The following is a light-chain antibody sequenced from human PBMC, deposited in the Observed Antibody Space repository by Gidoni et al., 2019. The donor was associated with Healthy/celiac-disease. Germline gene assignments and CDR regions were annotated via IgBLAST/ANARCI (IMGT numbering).Light chain of an antibody. CDR3: QQYGSSQYT. J-gene: IGKJ2*01. CDR2: GAS. V-gene: IGKV3-20*01. Sequence: EIVLTQSPGTLSLSPGERAHLSCRASQSVSSSYLSWYQQKPGQAPRLLIYGASSRSTGIPDRFSGSGSGTDFTLTISRLEPEDFAVYYCQQYGSSQYTFGQGTKLEIK. CDR1: QSVSSSY.